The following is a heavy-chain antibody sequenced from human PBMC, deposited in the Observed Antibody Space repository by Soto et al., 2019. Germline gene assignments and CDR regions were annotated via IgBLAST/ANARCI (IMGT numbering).Heavy chain of an antibody. CDR1: GGTFSSYT. CDR2: IIPILGIA. D-gene: IGHD2-2*01. V-gene: IGHV1-69*04. CDR3: AIDIVVVPAAISRGY. J-gene: IGHJ4*02. Sequence: SVKVSCKASGGTFSSYTISWVRQAPGQGLEWMGRIIPILGIANYAQKFQGRVTITADKSTSTAYMELSSLRSEDTAVYYCAIDIVVVPAAISRGYWGQGTLVTVSS.